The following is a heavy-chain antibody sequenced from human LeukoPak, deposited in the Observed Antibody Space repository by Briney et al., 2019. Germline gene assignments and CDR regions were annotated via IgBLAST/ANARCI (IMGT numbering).Heavy chain of an antibody. CDR1: GGSISSYY. J-gene: IGHJ3*02. Sequence: SETLSLTCTVSGGSISSYYWSWIRQPPGKGLEWIGYIYYSGSTNYNPSLKSRVTISVDTSKNQFSLKLSSVTAADTAVYYCARGAAANDAFDIWGQGIMVTVSS. V-gene: IGHV4-59*12. CDR2: IYYSGST. D-gene: IGHD2-2*01. CDR3: ARGAAANDAFDI.